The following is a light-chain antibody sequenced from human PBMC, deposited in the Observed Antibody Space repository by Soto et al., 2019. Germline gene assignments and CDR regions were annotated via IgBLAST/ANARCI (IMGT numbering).Light chain of an antibody. CDR1: SSDIGIYKY. CDR3: SSYTTSSTRV. J-gene: IGLJ1*01. CDR2: EVT. V-gene: IGLV2-14*01. Sequence: QSALTQPASVSGSPGQSIAISCTGSSSDIGIYKYVSWYQQHPGKVPKLIIYEVTNRPSGVSNRFSGSKSGTTASLTISGLQAEDEAHYYCSSYTTSSTRVFGPGTKLTVL.